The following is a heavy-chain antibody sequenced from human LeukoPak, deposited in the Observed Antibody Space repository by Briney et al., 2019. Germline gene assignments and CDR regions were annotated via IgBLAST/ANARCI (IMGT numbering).Heavy chain of an antibody. CDR1: TLSVSYNY. J-gene: IGHJ4*01. CDR2: LFASGKT. D-gene: IGHD4-11*01. CDR3: AGSVYSQPDQ. V-gene: IGHV3-53*01. Sequence: GGSPRLSCAASTLSVSYNYMNWVRQAPGKGLEWVALLFASGKTYYADSVKGRFTISGDPSKSTLHLQMNSLRFEDTALYFCAGSVYSQPDQWGQGTQVAVSS.